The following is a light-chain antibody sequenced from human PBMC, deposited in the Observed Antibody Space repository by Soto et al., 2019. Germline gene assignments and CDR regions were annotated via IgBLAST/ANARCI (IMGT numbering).Light chain of an antibody. Sequence: EIVLTQSPGTLSLSPGERATLSCRASQSVSSYLAWYQQKPGQAPRLLIYGASSRATGIPDRFSGSGSGTDFTPTINRLEPEDFAVYYCQQYGSSSRTFGQGTRVEIK. CDR2: GAS. CDR3: QQYGSSSRT. CDR1: QSVSSY. V-gene: IGKV3-20*01. J-gene: IGKJ1*01.